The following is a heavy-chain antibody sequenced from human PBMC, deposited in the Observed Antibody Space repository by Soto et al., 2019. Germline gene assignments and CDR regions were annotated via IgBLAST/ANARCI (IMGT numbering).Heavy chain of an antibody. D-gene: IGHD4-17*01. V-gene: IGHV3-23*01. CDR1: GFTFSSYA. Sequence: GGSLRLSCTASGFTFSSYAMSWVRQAPGKGLEWVSTISGSGGSTYSAESVKGRFSISRDNSKSTLFLQMNSLRADDTAVYYCAAGGTVTRLDYWGQGTLVTVSS. CDR2: ISGSGGST. CDR3: AAGGTVTRLDY. J-gene: IGHJ4*02.